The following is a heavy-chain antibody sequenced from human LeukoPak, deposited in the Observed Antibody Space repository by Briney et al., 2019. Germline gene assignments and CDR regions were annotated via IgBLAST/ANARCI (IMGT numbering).Heavy chain of an antibody. CDR2: ISYDGSNK. D-gene: IGHD3-16*02. V-gene: IGHV3-30*03. CDR1: GFTFSSYS. CDR3: ARELYPDAFDI. J-gene: IGHJ3*02. Sequence: PGGSLRLSCAASGFTFSSYSMNWVRQAPGKGLEWVAVISYDGSNKYYADSVKGRFTISRDNSKNTLYLQMNSLRAEDTAVYYCARELYPDAFDIWGQGTMVTVSS.